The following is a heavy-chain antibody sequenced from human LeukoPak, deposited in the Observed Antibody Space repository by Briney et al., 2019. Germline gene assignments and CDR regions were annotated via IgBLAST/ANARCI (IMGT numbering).Heavy chain of an antibody. CDR2: ISCSGGST. D-gene: IGHD3-22*01. J-gene: IGHJ1*01. Sequence: GGPLRLSCTASGFTFSSYAMSWVRQAPGKGLEWVSGISCSGGSTYYADSVKGRFTISRDNSKNTLYLQMNSLRAEDTAVYYCAKDRVGYYDSSGYYLPAEYFQDWGQGTLVTVSS. V-gene: IGHV3-23*01. CDR1: GFTFSSYA. CDR3: AKDRVGYYDSSGYYLPAEYFQD.